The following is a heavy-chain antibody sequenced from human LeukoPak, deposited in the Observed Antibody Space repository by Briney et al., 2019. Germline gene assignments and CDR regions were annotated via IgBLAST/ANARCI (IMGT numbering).Heavy chain of an antibody. V-gene: IGHV4-34*01. CDR3: ARGRLRFLEWPNQSGMDV. D-gene: IGHD3-3*01. J-gene: IGHJ6*02. CDR1: GGSFSGYY. Sequence: PETLSLTCAVYGGSFSGYYWSWIRQPPGKGLEWIGEINHSGSTNYNPSLKSRSTISVDTSKNQFSLKLSSVTAADTAVYYYARGRLRFLEWPNQSGMDVWGQGTTVTVSS. CDR2: INHSGST.